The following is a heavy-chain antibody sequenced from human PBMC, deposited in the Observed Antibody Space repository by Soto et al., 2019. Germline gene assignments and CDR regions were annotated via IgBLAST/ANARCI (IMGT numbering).Heavy chain of an antibody. CDR1: GYSFTSYW. CDR2: IYPGDSDT. J-gene: IGHJ6*02. Sequence: PGESLKISCKGSGYSFTSYWIGSVRQMPGKGLEWMGIIYPGDSDTRYSPSFQGQVTISADKSISTAYLQWSSLKASDTAMYYCARLDIVVVPSGGYGMDVWGQGTTVTVSS. D-gene: IGHD2-2*01. CDR3: ARLDIVVVPSGGYGMDV. V-gene: IGHV5-51*01.